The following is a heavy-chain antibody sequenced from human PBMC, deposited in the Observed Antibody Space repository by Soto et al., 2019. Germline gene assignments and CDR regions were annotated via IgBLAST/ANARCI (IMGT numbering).Heavy chain of an antibody. D-gene: IGHD3-9*01. CDR3: ARAPMYYDILTGYSEDYYYYGMDV. CDR1: GGSISSSNW. V-gene: IGHV4-4*02. J-gene: IGHJ6*02. Sequence: PSETLSLTCAVSGGSISSSNWWSWIRQPPGKGLEWIGEIYHSGSTNYNPSLKSRVTISVDKSKNQFSLKLSSVTAADTAVYYCARAPMYYDILTGYSEDYYYYGMDVWGQGTTVTVSS. CDR2: IYHSGST.